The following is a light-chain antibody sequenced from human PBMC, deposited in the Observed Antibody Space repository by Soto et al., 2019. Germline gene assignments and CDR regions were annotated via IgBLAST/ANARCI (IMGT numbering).Light chain of an antibody. J-gene: IGLJ1*01. V-gene: IGLV1-47*01. CDR3: TSYTSSTTLYV. CDR2: RNN. CDR1: SSNIGSNY. Sequence: QSVLTQPPSASGTPGQRVTISCSGSSSNIGSNYVYWYQQLPGTAPKLLIYRNNQRPSGVPDRFSGSKSANTASLTISGLQAEDEADYYCTSYTSSTTLYVFGTGTKVTAL.